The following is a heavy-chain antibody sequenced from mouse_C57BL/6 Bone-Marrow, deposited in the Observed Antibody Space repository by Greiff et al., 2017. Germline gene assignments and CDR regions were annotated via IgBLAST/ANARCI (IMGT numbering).Heavy chain of an antibody. CDR3: AREGYYSNYGYAMDY. CDR2: ISDGGSYT. CDR1: GFTFSSYA. Sequence: EVKVEESGGGLVKPGGSLKLSCAASGFTFSSYAMSWVRQTPEKRLEWVATISDGGSYTYYPDNVKGRFTISRDNAKNNLYLQMSHLKSEDTAMYYCAREGYYSNYGYAMDYWGQGTSVTVSS. D-gene: IGHD2-5*01. J-gene: IGHJ4*01. V-gene: IGHV5-4*01.